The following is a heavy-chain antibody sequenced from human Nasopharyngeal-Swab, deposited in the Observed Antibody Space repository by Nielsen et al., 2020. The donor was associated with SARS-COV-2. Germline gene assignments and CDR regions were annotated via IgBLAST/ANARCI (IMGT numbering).Heavy chain of an antibody. Sequence: GGSLRLSCKASGYTFTGYYMHWVRQAPGQGLEWMGRINPNSGGTNYAQKFQGRVTMTRDTSISTAYMELSRLRSDDTAVYYCARDLEDIVVVPAAMWGVDYYYYGMDVWGQGTTVTVSS. CDR3: ARDLEDIVVVPAAMWGVDYYYYGMDV. J-gene: IGHJ6*02. CDR2: INPNSGGT. V-gene: IGHV1-2*06. D-gene: IGHD2-2*01. CDR1: GYTFTGYY.